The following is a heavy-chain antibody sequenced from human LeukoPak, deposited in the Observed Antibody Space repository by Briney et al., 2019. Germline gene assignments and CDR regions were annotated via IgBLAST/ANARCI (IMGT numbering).Heavy chain of an antibody. CDR3: ARRAWDSSGYYSSPEDY. CDR2: INHSRST. J-gene: IGHJ4*02. Sequence: MASETLSLTCAVYGGSFSGYYWSWIRQPPGKGLEWIGEINHSRSTNYNPSLKSRVTISVDTSKNQFSLKLSSVTAADTAVYYCARRAWDSSGYYSSPEDYWGQGTLVTVSS. D-gene: IGHD3-22*01. V-gene: IGHV4-34*01. CDR1: GGSFSGYY.